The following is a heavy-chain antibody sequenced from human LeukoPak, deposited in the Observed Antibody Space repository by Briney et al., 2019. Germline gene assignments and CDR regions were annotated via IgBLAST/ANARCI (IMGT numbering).Heavy chain of an antibody. V-gene: IGHV3-53*01. CDR2: ISSSGDNT. CDR3: ARVDPYDFFFGY. Sequence: GGSLRLSCTVSGFTVSSNSWSWVRQAPRKGLEWVSVISSSGDNTYYADSVKGRFTISRDNSKNTLYLQMNSLRAEDTAVYYCARVDPYDFFFGYWGQGTLVTVSS. CDR1: GFTVSSNS. D-gene: IGHD3-3*01. J-gene: IGHJ4*02.